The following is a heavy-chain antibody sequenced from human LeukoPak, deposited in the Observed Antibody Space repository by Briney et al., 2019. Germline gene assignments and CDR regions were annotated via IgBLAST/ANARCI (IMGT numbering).Heavy chain of an antibody. CDR2: LYSGGTT. Sequence: GGSLRLSCAASGFTVSSNYMSWVRQAPGKGLEWVSILYSGGTTYYADSVKGRFTISRDNSKNTLYLQMNSLRAEDTAVYYCARVVTSLGDIRYWGQGTLVTVSS. J-gene: IGHJ4*02. CDR1: GFTVSSNY. V-gene: IGHV3-53*01. CDR3: ARVVTSLGDIRY. D-gene: IGHD3-10*01.